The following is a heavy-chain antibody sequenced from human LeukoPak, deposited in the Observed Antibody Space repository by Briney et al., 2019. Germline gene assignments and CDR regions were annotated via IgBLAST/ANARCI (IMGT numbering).Heavy chain of an antibody. V-gene: IGHV3-7*01. Sequence: GGSLRLSCAASGFAFSNYWMSWVRQAPGKGLEWVANIKPDGSEKYYVDSVKGRFTISRDNAKNSLYLQMDSLRAEDTAVYYCARADTVGATDYWGQGTLVTVSS. CDR3: ARADTVGATDY. D-gene: IGHD1-26*01. J-gene: IGHJ4*02. CDR2: IKPDGSEK. CDR1: GFAFSNYW.